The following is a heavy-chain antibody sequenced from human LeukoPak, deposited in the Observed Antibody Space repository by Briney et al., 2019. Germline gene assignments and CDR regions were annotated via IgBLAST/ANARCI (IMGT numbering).Heavy chain of an antibody. Sequence: PGVSLRLSCAASGFTFSSYSMNWVRQAPGKGLECVSSISSSSSYIYYADSVKGRFTISRDNAKNSLYLQINSLRAEDTAVYYCARGDYYGSGTPGYWGQGTLVTVSS. J-gene: IGHJ4*02. CDR2: ISSSSSYI. V-gene: IGHV3-21*01. CDR3: ARGDYYGSGTPGY. CDR1: GFTFSSYS. D-gene: IGHD3-10*01.